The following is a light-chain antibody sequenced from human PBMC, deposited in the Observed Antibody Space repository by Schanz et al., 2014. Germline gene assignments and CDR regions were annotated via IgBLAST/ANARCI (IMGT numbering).Light chain of an antibody. CDR3: QRYNSYPCT. V-gene: IGKV1-5*01. CDR1: QSVRSW. Sequence: DIQMTQSPSSLSASVGDRVTITCRASQSVRSWLAWYQQKPGKAPKLLIYDASSLECGVPSRFSGSGSGTEFTLTISSLQPDDSATYYCQRYNSYPCTFGQGTKLEIK. J-gene: IGKJ2*02. CDR2: DAS.